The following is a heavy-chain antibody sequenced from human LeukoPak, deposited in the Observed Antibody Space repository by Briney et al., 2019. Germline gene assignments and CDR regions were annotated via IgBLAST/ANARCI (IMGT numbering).Heavy chain of an antibody. D-gene: IGHD3-10*01. CDR3: ASQMNYYGSANNAFDI. V-gene: IGHV4-39*07. CDR2: FSYSGTT. J-gene: IGHJ3*02. Sequence: SETLSLTSTVSGGSISSSGSYWGWLRQSPGKGLEWIGSFSYSGTTYYNPSLTSRVTISVDTSKNQFSLTLSSVTAADTAVYYCASQMNYYGSANNAFDIWGQGTMVTVSS. CDR1: GGSISSSGSY.